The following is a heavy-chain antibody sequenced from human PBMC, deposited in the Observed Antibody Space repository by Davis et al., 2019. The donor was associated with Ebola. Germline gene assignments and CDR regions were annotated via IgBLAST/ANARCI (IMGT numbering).Heavy chain of an antibody. CDR1: GFTFTNYW. CDR3: ARGSRNMDV. Sequence: PGGSLRLSCAASGFTFTNYWMNWIRQAPGKGLEWVATIKPDGSDKAYVDSVKGRFAISRDNAKNSLYLQMDSLRAEDTAVYYCARGSRNMDVWGQGTTVTVSS. J-gene: IGHJ6*02. V-gene: IGHV3-7*03. CDR2: IKPDGSDK.